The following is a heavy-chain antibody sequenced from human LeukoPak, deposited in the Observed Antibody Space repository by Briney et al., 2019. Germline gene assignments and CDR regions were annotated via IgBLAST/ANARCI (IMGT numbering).Heavy chain of an antibody. D-gene: IGHD6-19*01. CDR3: AKEGGSGWGDFDY. CDR2: ISYDGSNK. Sequence: GGSLRLSCAASGFTFSSYGMHWVRQAPGKGLEWVAVISYDGSNKYYADSVKGRFTISRDNSKNTLYLQMNSLRAEDTAVYYCAKEGGSGWGDFDYWGQGTLVTVSS. V-gene: IGHV3-30*18. CDR1: GFTFSSYG. J-gene: IGHJ4*02.